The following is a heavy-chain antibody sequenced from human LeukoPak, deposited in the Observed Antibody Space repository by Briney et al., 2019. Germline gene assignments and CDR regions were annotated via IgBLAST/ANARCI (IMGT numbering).Heavy chain of an antibody. Sequence: PSETLSLTCTVSGGSFSSGSYYWHWIRQPPGKGLEWIGYIYYSGSTNYKSSLKSRVTISVDTSKNQFSLKLSSVTAADTAVYYCARSPFMVRGAYNWFDPWGQGTLVTVSS. D-gene: IGHD3-10*01. CDR1: GGSFSSGSYY. J-gene: IGHJ5*02. CDR3: ARSPFMVRGAYNWFDP. V-gene: IGHV4-61*01. CDR2: IYYSGST.